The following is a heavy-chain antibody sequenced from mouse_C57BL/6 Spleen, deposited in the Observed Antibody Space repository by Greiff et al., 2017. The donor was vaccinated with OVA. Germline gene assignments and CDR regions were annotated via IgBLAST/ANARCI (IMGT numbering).Heavy chain of an antibody. CDR2: ISYDGSN. CDR3: AREGGPCDY. V-gene: IGHV3-6*01. CDR1: GYSITSGYY. Sequence: DVQLQESGPGLVKPSQSLSLTCSVTGYSITSGYYWNWIRQFPGNKLEWMGYISYDGSNNYNPSLKNRISITRDTSKNQFFLKLNSVTTEDTATYYCAREGGPCDYWGQGTTLTVSA. J-gene: IGHJ2*01.